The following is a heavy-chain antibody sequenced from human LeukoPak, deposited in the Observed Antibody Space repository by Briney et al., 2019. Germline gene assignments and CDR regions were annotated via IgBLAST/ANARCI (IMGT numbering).Heavy chain of an antibody. Sequence: PSETLSPTCTVSGGSISSYYWSWIRQPPGKGLEWIGYIYYSGTTNYNPFLKSRVTISVDTSKNQFSLKLSSVTAADTAVYFCARSPTYDFWSGYYYFDPWGQGTLVTVSS. V-gene: IGHV4-59*01. J-gene: IGHJ5*02. CDR2: IYYSGTT. D-gene: IGHD3-3*01. CDR1: GGSISSYY. CDR3: ARSPTYDFWSGYYYFDP.